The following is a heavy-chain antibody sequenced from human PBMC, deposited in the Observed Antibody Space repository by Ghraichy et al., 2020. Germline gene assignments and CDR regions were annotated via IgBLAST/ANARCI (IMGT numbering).Heavy chain of an antibody. CDR2: MNPDSGKT. CDR3: GRCPPYGYVEF. CDR1: GYIFSAYD. J-gene: IGHJ4*02. D-gene: IGHD5-18*01. V-gene: IGHV1-8*01. Sequence: ASVKVSCKASGYIFSAYDIHWARQATGQGLEWMGWMNPDSGKTGYAQKFQGRVTMTRNTSISTAYMELSRLRSDDTAVYYCGRCPPYGYVEFRGQGTLVTVSS.